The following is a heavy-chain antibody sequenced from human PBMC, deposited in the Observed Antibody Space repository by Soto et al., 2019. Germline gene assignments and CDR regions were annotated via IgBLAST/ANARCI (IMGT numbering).Heavy chain of an antibody. V-gene: IGHV1-69*01. Sequence: QVPLVQSGAEVRKPGSSVKVSCKASGGSLKGYGIGWVRQAPGQGLEWMGGVSPLVGAANYAQKLQARVTINAAGSTSTVNMELSSLTAEDKAVYYCARVLYYASGSYSPSAMDVWGQGTPVTVSS. D-gene: IGHD3-10*01. J-gene: IGHJ6*01. CDR3: ARVLYYASGSYSPSAMDV. CDR2: VSPLVGAA. CDR1: GGSLKGYG.